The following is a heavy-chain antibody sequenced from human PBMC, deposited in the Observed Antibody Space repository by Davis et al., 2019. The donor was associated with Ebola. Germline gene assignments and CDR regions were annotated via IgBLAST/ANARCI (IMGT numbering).Heavy chain of an antibody. CDR2: INHSGST. V-gene: IGHV4-34*01. D-gene: IGHD2/OR15-2a*01. J-gene: IGHJ5*02. CDR1: GGSFSGYY. Sequence: GSLRLSCAVYGGSFSGYYWSWIRQPPGKGLEWIGEINHSGSTNYNPSLKSRVTISVDTSKNQFSLKLTSVTAADTAVYYCARQPLTAATLESWGQGTLVTVSS. CDR3: ARQPLTAATLES.